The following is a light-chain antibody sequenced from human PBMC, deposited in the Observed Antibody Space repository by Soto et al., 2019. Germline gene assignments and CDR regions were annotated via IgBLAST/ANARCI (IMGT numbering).Light chain of an antibody. CDR3: QSYDSSVSGPL. CDR1: SSNIGAGSD. Sequence: QSVLTQPPSVSGAPGQGVTISCTGSSSNIGAGSDVHWYQQVPGRAPKLLIFAHSSRPSGVPDRFSGSTSGTSASLAITGLRAEDEADYYCQSYDSSVSGPLFGGGTKLTVL. V-gene: IGLV1-40*01. J-gene: IGLJ2*01. CDR2: AHS.